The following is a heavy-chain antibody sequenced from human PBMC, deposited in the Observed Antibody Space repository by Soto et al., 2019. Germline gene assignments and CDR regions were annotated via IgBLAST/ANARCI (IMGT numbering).Heavy chain of an antibody. D-gene: IGHD6-13*01. J-gene: IGHJ5*02. CDR2: IYYSGST. CDR3: ARHQSHSSSYVDP. Sequence: SETLSLTCTVSGDSITSSSHYRGWIRQPPGKGLEWIGSIYYSGSTYYNPSLKSRVTISVDTSKNQFSLKLSSVTAADTAVYYCARHQSHSSSYVDPWGQGTLVTVSS. CDR1: GDSITSSSHY. V-gene: IGHV4-39*01.